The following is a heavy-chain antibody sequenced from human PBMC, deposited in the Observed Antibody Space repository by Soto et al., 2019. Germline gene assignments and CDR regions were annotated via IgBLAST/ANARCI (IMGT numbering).Heavy chain of an antibody. CDR1: GFTFGDYA. Sequence: PGGSLRLSCTASGFTFGDYAMSWVRQAPGKGLEWVGFIRSKAYGGKTEYAASVKGRFTISRDDSKSIAYLQMNSLKTEDTDVYYCTSRLHCGGDCYVDYWGQGTLVTVSS. CDR2: IRSKAYGGKT. J-gene: IGHJ4*02. V-gene: IGHV3-49*04. D-gene: IGHD2-21*02. CDR3: TSRLHCGGDCYVDY.